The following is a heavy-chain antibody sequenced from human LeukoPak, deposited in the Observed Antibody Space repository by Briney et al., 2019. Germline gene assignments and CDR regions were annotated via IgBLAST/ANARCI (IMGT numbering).Heavy chain of an antibody. Sequence: GASVKVSCKASGYTFTGYYMHWVRLAPGQGLERMGWINPSSGGTNYAQKFQGRVTMTRDTSTSTVYMELSSLRSEDTAVYYCARVSKLLWFGELFDYWGQGTLVTVSS. D-gene: IGHD3-10*01. V-gene: IGHV1-2*02. CDR2: INPSSGGT. CDR1: GYTFTGYY. J-gene: IGHJ4*02. CDR3: ARVSKLLWFGELFDY.